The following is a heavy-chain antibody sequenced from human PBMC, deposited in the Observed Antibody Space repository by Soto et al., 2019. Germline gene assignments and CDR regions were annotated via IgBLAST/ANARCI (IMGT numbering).Heavy chain of an antibody. D-gene: IGHD7-27*01. CDR1: GFTLSGNR. Sequence: EVQLVETGGGWVQPGGSLRLSCVVSGFTLSGNRMTWVRQAPGQGLEWVSDLYFYGSANYADSVRGRFTVSKDDSKNTLYLQMNNLRAEDTAVYYCARVGTSESFFDYWGQGTLVSVAP. J-gene: IGHJ4*02. V-gene: IGHV3-53*02. CDR2: LYFYGSA. CDR3: ARVGTSESFFDY.